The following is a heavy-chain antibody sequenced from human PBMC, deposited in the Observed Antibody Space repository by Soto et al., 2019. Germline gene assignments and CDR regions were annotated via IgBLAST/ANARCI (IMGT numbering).Heavy chain of an antibody. CDR3: ARGGSHTADYYYYYYMDV. J-gene: IGHJ6*03. V-gene: IGHV3-66*01. CDR1: GFTVSSNY. CDR2: IYSGGST. Sequence: GGSLRLSCAASGFTVSSNYMSWVRQAPGKGLEWVSVIYSGGSTYYADSVKGRFTISRDNSKNTLYLQMNSLRAEDTAVYYCARGGSHTADYYYYYYMDVWGKGTTVTVSS. D-gene: IGHD1-26*01.